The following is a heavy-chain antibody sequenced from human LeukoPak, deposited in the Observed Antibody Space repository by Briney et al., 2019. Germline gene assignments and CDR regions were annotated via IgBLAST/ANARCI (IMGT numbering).Heavy chain of an antibody. J-gene: IGHJ5*02. CDR2: INPNSGGT. CDR3: ARGPAAGLGNWFDP. V-gene: IGHV1-2*02. CDR1: GYTFTGYY. D-gene: IGHD6-13*01. Sequence: GASVKVSCKASGYTFTGYYMHWARQAPGQGLEWMGWINPNSGGTNYAQKFQGRVTMTRDTSISTAYMELSRLRSDDTAVYYCARGPAAGLGNWFDPWGQGTLVTVSS.